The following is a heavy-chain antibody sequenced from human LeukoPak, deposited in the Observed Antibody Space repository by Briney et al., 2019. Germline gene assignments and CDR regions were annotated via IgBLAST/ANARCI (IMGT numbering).Heavy chain of an antibody. CDR3: ARGDSSGWYDGTYYFDY. V-gene: IGHV4-59*01. D-gene: IGHD6-19*01. Sequence: PSETLSLTCTVSGGSISSYYWSWIRQPPGKGLEWIGYIYYSGSTNYNPSLKSRVTISVDTSKNQFSLKLSSVTAADTAVYYCARGDSSGWYDGTYYFDYWGQGTLVTVSS. J-gene: IGHJ4*02. CDR1: GGSISSYY. CDR2: IYYSGST.